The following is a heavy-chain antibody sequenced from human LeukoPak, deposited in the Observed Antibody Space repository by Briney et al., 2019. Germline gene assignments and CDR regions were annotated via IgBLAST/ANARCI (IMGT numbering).Heavy chain of an antibody. J-gene: IGHJ5*02. CDR3: ARARVSEYYYDSSGYLWWFDP. CDR2: FQSSGST. V-gene: IGHV4-4*07. D-gene: IGHD3-22*01. CDR1: GASISSYY. Sequence: SETLSLTCTVSGASISSYYWSWIRQPAGKGLEWIGRFQSSGSTNYNPSLKSRVTMSVDTSKNQFSLKLTSVTAADTAVYYCARARVSEYYYDSSGYLWWFDPWGQGTLVTVSS.